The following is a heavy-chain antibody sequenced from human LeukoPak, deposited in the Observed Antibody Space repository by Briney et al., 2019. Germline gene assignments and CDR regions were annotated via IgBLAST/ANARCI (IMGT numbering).Heavy chain of an antibody. CDR1: GFTFSSYW. Sequence: GGPLRLSCAASGFTFSSYWMHWVRQAPGKGLVWVSRINSDGSSTSYADSVKGRFTISRDNAKNTLYLQMNSLRAEDTAVYYCARGTTVTPMCVDYWGQGTLVTVSS. D-gene: IGHD4-17*01. V-gene: IGHV3-74*01. J-gene: IGHJ4*02. CDR2: INSDGSST. CDR3: ARGTTVTPMCVDY.